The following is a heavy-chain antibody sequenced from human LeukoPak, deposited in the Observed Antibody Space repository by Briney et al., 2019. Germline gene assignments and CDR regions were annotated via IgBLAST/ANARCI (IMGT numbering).Heavy chain of an antibody. D-gene: IGHD2-15*01. CDR2: MNPNSGNT. V-gene: IGHV1-8*01. CDR3: ARDLGYCSGGSCYSVHY. CDR1: GYTFTSYD. Sequence: ASVKVSCKASGYTFTSYDINWVRQATGQGLEWMGWMNPNSGNTGYAQKFQGRVTMTRDTSISTAYMELSRLRSDDTAVYYCARDLGYCSGGSCYSVHYWGQGTLVTVSS. J-gene: IGHJ4*02.